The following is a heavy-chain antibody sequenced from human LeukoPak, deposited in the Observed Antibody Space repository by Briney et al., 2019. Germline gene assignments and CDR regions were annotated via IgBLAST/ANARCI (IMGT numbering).Heavy chain of an antibody. CDR3: AKDWVVRGVISY. D-gene: IGHD3-10*01. V-gene: IGHV3-30*18. J-gene: IGHJ4*02. CDR1: GFTFGSYV. Sequence: PGGSLRLSCAASGFTFGSYVMHWVRQAPGKGLEWVAGISYDGNNKYYAESVKGRFTISRDNSKNTLYLQMNSLRAEDTAVYYCAKDWVVRGVISYWGQGTLVTVSS. CDR2: ISYDGNNK.